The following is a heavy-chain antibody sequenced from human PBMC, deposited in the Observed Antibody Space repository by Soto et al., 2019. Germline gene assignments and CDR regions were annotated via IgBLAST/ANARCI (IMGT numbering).Heavy chain of an antibody. CDR2: IYPNYSDI. J-gene: IGHJ4*02. CDR1: VYRFTGYC. CDR3: ARHFDSSGFYPEY. D-gene: IGHD3-22*01. Sequence: PGESLKISCQGSVYRFTGYCIAWLRQMPVKGLEWVGIIYPNYSDIKYSPSFQGQVTISADRYNSTAYLQWRSLKASDTAMYFCARHFDSSGFYPEYWGKGTQVTVSS. V-gene: IGHV5-51*01.